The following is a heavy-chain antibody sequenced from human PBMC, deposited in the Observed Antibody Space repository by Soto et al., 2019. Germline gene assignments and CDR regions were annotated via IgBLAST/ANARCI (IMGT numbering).Heavy chain of an antibody. CDR2: ISYDGSDK. CDR1: GFTFSSYG. J-gene: IGHJ4*02. D-gene: IGHD2-8*01. Sequence: GGSLRLSCAASGFTFSSYGMHWVRQAPGKGLEWVAVISYDGSDKYYADSVKGRFTISRDNSKNTLYLQMNSLRAEDTAVYYCAKDRDIVLMVYVFDYWGQGTLVTVSS. V-gene: IGHV3-30*18. CDR3: AKDRDIVLMVYVFDY.